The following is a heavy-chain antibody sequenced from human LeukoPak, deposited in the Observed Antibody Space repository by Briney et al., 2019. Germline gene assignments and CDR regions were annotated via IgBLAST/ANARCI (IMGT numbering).Heavy chain of an antibody. CDR1: GFTVSSNY. CDR2: IYSGGST. CDR3: ATDPSYVPPST. Sequence: GGSLRLSCAASGFTVSSNYMSWVRQAPGKGLEWVSVIYSGGSTYYADSVEGRFTISRDNSKNTLYLQMNSLRAEDTAVYYCATDPSYVPPSTWGQGTLVTVSS. D-gene: IGHD5/OR15-5a*01. J-gene: IGHJ4*02. V-gene: IGHV3-53*01.